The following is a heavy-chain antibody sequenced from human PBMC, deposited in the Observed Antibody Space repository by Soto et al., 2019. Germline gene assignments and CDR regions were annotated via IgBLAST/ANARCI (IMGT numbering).Heavy chain of an antibody. D-gene: IGHD3-10*01. J-gene: IGHJ4*02. CDR3: AKDRLLWFGELPNFDY. Sequence: EVQLLESGGGLVQPGGSLRLSCAASGFTFSSYAMSWVRQAPGKGLEWVSAISGSGGSTYYADSVKGRFTISRDNSKNTLYLQMNGVRAEDTAVYYCAKDRLLWFGELPNFDYWGQGTLVTVSS. CDR2: ISGSGGST. V-gene: IGHV3-23*01. CDR1: GFTFSSYA.